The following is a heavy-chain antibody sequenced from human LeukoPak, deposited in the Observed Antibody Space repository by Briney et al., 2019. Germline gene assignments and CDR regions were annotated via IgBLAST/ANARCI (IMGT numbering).Heavy chain of an antibody. Sequence: ASVKVSCKASGYTFTGYYLHWVRQAPGQGLEWMGWIHPNSGDTNFAQRFQGRVTMTRDTSISTAYMELTSLRSDDTAVYYCARLATVPGWGQGTLVTVSS. CDR1: GYTFTGYY. CDR3: ARLATVPG. V-gene: IGHV1-2*02. CDR2: IHPNSGDT. J-gene: IGHJ1*01. D-gene: IGHD6-19*01.